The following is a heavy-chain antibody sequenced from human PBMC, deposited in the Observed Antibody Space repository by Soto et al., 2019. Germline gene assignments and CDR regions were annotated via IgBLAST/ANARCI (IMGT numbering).Heavy chain of an antibody. V-gene: IGHV5-10-1*01. D-gene: IGHD3-3*01. CDR1: GYSFTSYW. Sequence: PGESLKISCKGPGYSFTSYWISWVRQMPGKGLEWMGRIDPSDSYTNYSPSFQGHVTISADKSISTAYLQWSSLKASDTAMYYCARHSNDFWSGYDYGMDVWGQGTTVTVSS. CDR3: ARHSNDFWSGYDYGMDV. J-gene: IGHJ6*02. CDR2: IDPSDSYT.